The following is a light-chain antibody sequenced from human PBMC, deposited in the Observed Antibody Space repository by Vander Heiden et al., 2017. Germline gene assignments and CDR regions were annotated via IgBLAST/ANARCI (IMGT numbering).Light chain of an antibody. CDR3: AAWDDSLNGYV. V-gene: IGLV1-44*01. J-gene: IGLJ1*01. CDR2: SNK. Sequence: QSVLTQPPSASGTPGQRVTISCSGSSSHLGSHTVSWYQHLPGTAPKHLIYSNKQRPSGVPDRFSGSKSGTSASLAISGLQSEDEADYYCAAWDDSLNGYVFGTGTKVTVL. CDR1: SSHLGSHT.